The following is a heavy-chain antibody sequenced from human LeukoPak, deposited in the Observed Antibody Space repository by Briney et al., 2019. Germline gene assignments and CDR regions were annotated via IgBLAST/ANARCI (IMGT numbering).Heavy chain of an antibody. CDR1: GYTFTGYY. V-gene: IGHV1-2*02. J-gene: IGHJ6*03. CDR2: INPNSGGT. D-gene: IGHD3-10*01. CDR3: ARGLIWFGEKETYYYYMDV. Sequence: ASVKVSCKASGYTFTGYYMHWVRQAPGQGLEWMGWINPNSGGTNYAQKFQGRVTMTRDTSISTAYMELSSLRSEDTAVYYCARGLIWFGEKETYYYYMDVWGKGTTVTISS.